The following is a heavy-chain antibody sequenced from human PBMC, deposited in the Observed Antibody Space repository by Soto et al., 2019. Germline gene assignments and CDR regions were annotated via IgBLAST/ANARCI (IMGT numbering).Heavy chain of an antibody. CDR3: TTRSGYAEPFDF. J-gene: IGHJ4*02. CDR1: GFTFSNAW. D-gene: IGHD5-12*01. Sequence: PGGSLRLSCAASGFTFSNAWMNWVRQAPGKGLEWVGRIKSKTDGGTTDYAAPVKGRLTISRDDSKNTLYLQMNSLKTEDTAVYYCTTRSGYAEPFDFWGRGTLVTVSS. V-gene: IGHV3-15*07. CDR2: IKSKTDGGTT.